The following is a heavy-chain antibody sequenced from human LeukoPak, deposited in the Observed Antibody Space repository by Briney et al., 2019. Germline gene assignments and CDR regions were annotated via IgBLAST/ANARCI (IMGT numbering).Heavy chain of an antibody. D-gene: IGHD6-13*01. CDR2: IKQDGSEK. Sequence: GGSLRLSCAASGFTFSSYWMSWVRQAPGKGLEWVANIKQDGSEKYYVDSVKGRFTISRDNAKNSLYLQMNSLRAEDKAVYYCARQYSSSWYSSLSEYFQHWGQGTLVTVSS. CDR1: GFTFSSYW. CDR3: ARQYSSSWYSSLSEYFQH. V-gene: IGHV3-7*05. J-gene: IGHJ1*01.